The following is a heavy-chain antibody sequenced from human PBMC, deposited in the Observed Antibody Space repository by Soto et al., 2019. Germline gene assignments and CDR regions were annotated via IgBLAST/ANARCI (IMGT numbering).Heavy chain of an antibody. D-gene: IGHD6-6*01. CDR1: GFTFSDYY. CDR2: ISSSSSYT. V-gene: IGHV3-11*06. J-gene: IGHJ3*02. Sequence: QVQLVESGGGLVKPGGSLRLSCAASGFTFSDYYMSWIRQAPGKGLEWVSYISSSSSYTNYADSVKGRFTISRDNAKNSLYLQMNSQRAEDTAVYYCARSIAARDAFDIWGQGTMVTVSS. CDR3: ARSIAARDAFDI.